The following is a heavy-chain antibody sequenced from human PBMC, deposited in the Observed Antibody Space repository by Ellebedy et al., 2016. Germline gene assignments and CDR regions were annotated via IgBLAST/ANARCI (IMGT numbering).Heavy chain of an antibody. V-gene: IGHV1-3*01. CDR2: INAGNGNR. D-gene: IGHD1-26*01. Sequence: ASVKVSCKASGYTFGNFAMHWVRQAPGQRLEWMGWINAGNGNRKYSQKFKGRVTITRDTSASTAYMELSSLRSEDTAMYYCARDSGNSYMYAFDIWGLGTMVTVSS. J-gene: IGHJ3*02. CDR1: GYTFGNFA. CDR3: ARDSGNSYMYAFDI.